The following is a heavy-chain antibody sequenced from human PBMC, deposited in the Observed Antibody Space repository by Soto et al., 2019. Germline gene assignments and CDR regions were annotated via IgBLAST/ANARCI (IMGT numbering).Heavy chain of an antibody. CDR1: GFSLSTSGVG. Sequence: QITLKESGPTLVNPTQTLTLTCTFSGFSLSTSGVGVGWIRQPPGKALEWLALIYWNDDKRYSPSLKSRLTITKDTSKNQVVLTMTNMDPVDTATYYCAHSDYDILTGYPNWFDLWGQGTLVTVSS. D-gene: IGHD3-9*01. V-gene: IGHV2-5*01. J-gene: IGHJ5*02. CDR2: IYWNDDK. CDR3: AHSDYDILTGYPNWFDL.